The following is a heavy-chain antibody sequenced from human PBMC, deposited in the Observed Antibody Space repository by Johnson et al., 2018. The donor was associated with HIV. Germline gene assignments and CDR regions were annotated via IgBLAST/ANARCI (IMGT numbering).Heavy chain of an antibody. CDR2: ISYDGSNK. Sequence: QVQLVESGGGVVQPGRSLRLSCVASGFTFSSYGMHWVRQAPGKGLEWMAVISYDGSNKYYADSVKGRFTISSDNSKNTLFLQRNSLRPEDTAVYYCANRRGIGDGTTGSLDIWGQGTMVTVSS. CDR3: ANRRGIGDGTTGSLDI. D-gene: IGHD1-1*01. J-gene: IGHJ3*02. CDR1: GFTFSSYG. V-gene: IGHV3-30*18.